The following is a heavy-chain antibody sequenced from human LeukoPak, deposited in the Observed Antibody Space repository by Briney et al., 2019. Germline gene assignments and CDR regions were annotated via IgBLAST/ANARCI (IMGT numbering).Heavy chain of an antibody. CDR1: GGSISGYY. CDR2: VSYSGST. D-gene: IGHD6-19*01. Sequence: PSETLSLTCTVSGGSISGYYWSWLRQPPGKGLEWMGYVSYSGSTKYNPSLKSRVSISVDTSKNQFSQNLRPLTAADTAVYYCARHCGGWAFDYWGQGTLITVSS. J-gene: IGHJ4*02. CDR3: ARHCGGWAFDY. V-gene: IGHV4-59*08.